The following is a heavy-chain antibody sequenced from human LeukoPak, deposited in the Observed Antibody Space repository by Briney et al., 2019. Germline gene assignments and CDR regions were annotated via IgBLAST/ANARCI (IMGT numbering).Heavy chain of an antibody. CDR3: ARDPLWFGELYYGMDA. D-gene: IGHD3-10*01. CDR1: GFTFSSYE. V-gene: IGHV3-48*03. Sequence: GGSLRLSCAASGFTFSSYEMSWVRQAPGGGQGWVAYISSRVSTIYYADSVEGRFIICRDNANNSLYLQMNSLRAEDTAVYYCARDPLWFGELYYGMDAWGQGTTVTVSS. CDR2: ISSRVSTI. J-gene: IGHJ6*02.